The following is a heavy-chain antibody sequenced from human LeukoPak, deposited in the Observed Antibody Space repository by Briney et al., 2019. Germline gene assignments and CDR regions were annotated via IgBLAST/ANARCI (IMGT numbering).Heavy chain of an antibody. V-gene: IGHV4-4*07. Sequence: SETLSLTCTVSSGSISSYYWGWVRQPPGKGLEWIGRIYTTGTTHYNPSLKSRVTMSVGTSTNQFSLNLRSMTAADTAVYYCGRQGYTASYYFLDYWSQGTLVTVS. J-gene: IGHJ4*02. CDR2: IYTTGTT. CDR1: SGSISSYY. CDR3: GRQGYTASYYFLDY. D-gene: IGHD1-26*01.